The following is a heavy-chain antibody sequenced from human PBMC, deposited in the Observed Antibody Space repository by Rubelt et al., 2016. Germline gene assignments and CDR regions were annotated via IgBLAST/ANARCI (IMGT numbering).Heavy chain of an antibody. CDR1: GYTFTSFY. V-gene: IGHV1-46*03. CDR2: INTEDGGT. D-gene: IGHD3-22*01. J-gene: IGHJ4*02. CDR3: ARDADYYDTSEHFDY. Sequence: GASVKVSCKPSGYTFTSFYVHWMRQAPGQGLEWMGLINTEDGGTIYAQKFRGRVTVTRDTSTSTVYFQLSRLRSEDTAVYFCARDADYYDTSEHFDYWGQGSLVVVSS.